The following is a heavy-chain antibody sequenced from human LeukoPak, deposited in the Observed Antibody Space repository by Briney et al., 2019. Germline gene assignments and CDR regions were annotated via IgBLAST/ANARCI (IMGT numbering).Heavy chain of an antibody. Sequence: ASVKVSCKASGYTFTSYDINWVRQATGQGLEWMGWMNPNSGNTGYAQKFQGRVTMTEDTSTDTAYMELSSLRSEDTAVYYCATSSAYDYDAFDIWGQGTMVTVSS. D-gene: IGHD4-11*01. CDR3: ATSSAYDYDAFDI. V-gene: IGHV1-8*01. J-gene: IGHJ3*02. CDR2: MNPNSGNT. CDR1: GYTFTSYD.